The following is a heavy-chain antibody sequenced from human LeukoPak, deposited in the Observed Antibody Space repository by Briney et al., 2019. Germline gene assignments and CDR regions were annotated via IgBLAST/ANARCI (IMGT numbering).Heavy chain of an antibody. V-gene: IGHV3-64D*06. J-gene: IGHJ5*02. D-gene: IGHD1-1*01. CDR3: VKDGRRTTTNWFVP. CDR2: IGSNGGSS. Sequence: PGGSLRLYCSAYGFTFSSYAMLWVRQAPGKGLEYVSAIGSNGGSSYYADSVKVRFTISRDNTKNTLYLQMSSLRAEDTAVYFCVKDGRRTTTNWFVPWGQRTLVTVPS. CDR1: GFTFSSYA.